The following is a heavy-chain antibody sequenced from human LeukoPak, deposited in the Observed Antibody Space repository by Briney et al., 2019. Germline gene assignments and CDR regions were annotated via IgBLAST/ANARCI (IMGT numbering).Heavy chain of an antibody. CDR3: AKDWGCSGGSCYPRSGNWFDP. D-gene: IGHD2-15*01. J-gene: IGHJ5*02. V-gene: IGHV3-23*01. CDR1: GFTFSSYW. Sequence: SGGSLRLSCAASGFTFSSYWMSWVRQAPGKGLEWVSAISGSGGSTYYADSVKGRFTISRDNSKNTLYLQMNSLRAEDTAVYYCAKDWGCSGGSCYPRSGNWFDPWGQGTLVTVSS. CDR2: ISGSGGST.